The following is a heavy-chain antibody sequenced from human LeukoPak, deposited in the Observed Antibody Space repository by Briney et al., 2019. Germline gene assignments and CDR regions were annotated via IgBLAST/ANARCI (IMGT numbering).Heavy chain of an antibody. CDR1: GFTFSSYA. D-gene: IGHD2-2*01. V-gene: IGHV3-23*01. CDR2: ISGSGGST. Sequence: GGSLRLSCAASGFTFSSYAMSWVRQAPGKGLEWVSAISGSGGSTYYADSVKGRFTISRDNSKNTLYLQMNSLRAEDAAVYYCAKDLYCSSTSCSPGFDPWGQGTLVTVSS. J-gene: IGHJ5*02. CDR3: AKDLYCSSTSCSPGFDP.